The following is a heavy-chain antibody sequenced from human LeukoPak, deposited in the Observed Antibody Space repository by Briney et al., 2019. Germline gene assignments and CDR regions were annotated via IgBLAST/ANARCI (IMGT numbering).Heavy chain of an antibody. D-gene: IGHD6-19*01. CDR1: GFTFSSYA. J-gene: IGHJ4*02. CDR3: AKDTSRISGWYDYFDY. Sequence: GGSLRLSCAASGFTFSSYAMSWVRQAPGKGLEWVSAISGSGGSTYYADSVKGRFTISRDNSKNTLYLQMNSLRAEDTAVYYCAKDTSRISGWYDYFDYWGQGILVTVSS. CDR2: ISGSGGST. V-gene: IGHV3-23*01.